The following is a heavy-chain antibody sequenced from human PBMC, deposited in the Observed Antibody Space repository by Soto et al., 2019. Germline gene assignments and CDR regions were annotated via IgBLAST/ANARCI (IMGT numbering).Heavy chain of an antibody. CDR1: GVTFSNYG. D-gene: IGHD2-21*01. CDR3: ARGGDVVVSTPGYFDY. CDR2: IIPIFRAT. Sequence: VASVKVSCKASGVTFSNYGFSWVRQAPGQGLEWMGGIIPIFRATSYAQKFQGRVTITADESTTTAYMELSSLRSEDTAVYYCARGGDVVVSTPGYFDYWGQGTLVTVSS. J-gene: IGHJ4*02. V-gene: IGHV1-69*13.